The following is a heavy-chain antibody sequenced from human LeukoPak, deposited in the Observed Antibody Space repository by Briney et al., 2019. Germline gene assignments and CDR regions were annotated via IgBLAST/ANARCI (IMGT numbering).Heavy chain of an antibody. CDR1: GFTFSSYG. Sequence: GGSLRLSCAASGFTFSSYGMSWVRQAPGKGLEWVANIKQDGSEKYYVDSVKGRFTISRDNAKNSLYLQMNSLRAEDTAVYYCAREALYGDYVGTYYFDYWGQGTLVTVSS. V-gene: IGHV3-7*01. D-gene: IGHD4-17*01. J-gene: IGHJ4*02. CDR3: AREALYGDYVGTYYFDY. CDR2: IKQDGSEK.